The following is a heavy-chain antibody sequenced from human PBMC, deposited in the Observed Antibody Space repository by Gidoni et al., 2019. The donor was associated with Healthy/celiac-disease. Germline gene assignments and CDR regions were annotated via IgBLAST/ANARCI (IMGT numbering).Heavy chain of an antibody. CDR1: GGSISSGSYD. CDR3: ARRGGTKPPFDY. D-gene: IGHD2-8*01. V-gene: IGHV4-61*02. J-gene: IGHJ4*02. CDR2: IYTSGRT. Sequence: QVQLQESGPGLVKPSQTLSLTCTVSGGSISSGSYDWSWSRQPPGKGLEWIGRIYTSGRTNYNPALKSRGTISVVTSKNKFALKLSTVAAADTAVYYCARRGGTKPPFDYWGQGTLVTVSS.